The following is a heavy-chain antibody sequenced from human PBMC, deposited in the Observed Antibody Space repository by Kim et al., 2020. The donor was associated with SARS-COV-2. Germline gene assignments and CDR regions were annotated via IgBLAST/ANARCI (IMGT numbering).Heavy chain of an antibody. D-gene: IGHD3-9*01. J-gene: IGHJ6*03. CDR2: INTNTGNP. CDR3: ARGPPAARYFDWLLYTSYYMDV. Sequence: ASVKVSCKASGYTFTSYAMNWVRQAPGQGLEWMGWINTNTGNPTYAQGFTGRFVFSLDTSVSTAYLQISSLKAEDTAVYYCARGPPAARYFDWLLYTSYYMDVWGKGTTVTVSS. CDR1: GYTFTSYA. V-gene: IGHV7-4-1*02.